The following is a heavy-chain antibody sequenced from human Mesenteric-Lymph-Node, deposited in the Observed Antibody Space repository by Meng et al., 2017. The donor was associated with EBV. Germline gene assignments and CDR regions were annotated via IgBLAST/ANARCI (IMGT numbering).Heavy chain of an antibody. D-gene: IGHD3-10*01. CDR3: VRGADRGANLGY. J-gene: IGHJ4*02. V-gene: IGHV4-30-4*01. CDR1: GDSISSTDYY. CDR2: IYYSGSR. Sequence: QVQLQESGPVLVKPSQTLSLTCTVSGDSISSTDYYWSWVRQPPGKGLEWIGYIYYSGSRYYNPSLKSRVTISVDTSKNQFSLKLSSVTAADTAVYYCVRGADRGANLGYWGQGTLVTVSS.